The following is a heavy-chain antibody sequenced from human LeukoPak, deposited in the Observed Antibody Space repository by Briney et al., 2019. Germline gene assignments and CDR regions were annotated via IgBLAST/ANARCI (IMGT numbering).Heavy chain of an antibody. J-gene: IGHJ4*02. CDR1: GFTFSDYY. CDR2: ISSSGSTI. V-gene: IGHV3-11*01. CDR3: ARVVGSSHRFEYFGY. Sequence: GGSLRLSCAASGFTFSDYYMSWIRQAPGKGLEWVSYISSSGSTIYYADSVKGRFTISRDNAKNSLYLQMNSLRAEDTAVYYCARVVGSSHRFEYFGYWGQGTLVTVSS. D-gene: IGHD6-6*01.